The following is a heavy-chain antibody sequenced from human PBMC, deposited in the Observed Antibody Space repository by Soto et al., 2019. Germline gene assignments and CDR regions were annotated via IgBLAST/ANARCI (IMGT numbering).Heavy chain of an antibody. V-gene: IGHV1-18*01. CDR3: ARDAPPADY. Sequence: QVQLVQSGAEVKKPGASVKVSCKASGYTFTSYAISWVRQAPGQGLEWMGWISAYNGNTNYAQKCQRRATLTTDPATSTAYMELRSLRSDDTAVYYCARDAPPADYWGQGTQVTVSS. CDR1: GYTFTSYA. J-gene: IGHJ4*02. CDR2: ISAYNGNT.